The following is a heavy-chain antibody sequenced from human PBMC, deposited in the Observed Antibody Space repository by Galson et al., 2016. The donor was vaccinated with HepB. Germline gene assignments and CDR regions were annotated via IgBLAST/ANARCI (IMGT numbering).Heavy chain of an antibody. V-gene: IGHV4-4*07. CDR3: TRTGILTGYYDSRRVNYFDY. CDR2: IYTSGST. D-gene: IGHD3-9*01. CDR1: GGSISNYY. Sequence: SETLSLTCTVSGGSISNYYWSWVRQPAGKGLEWIGRIYTSGSTHYNPSLKSRVRMSVDMSKNQFSLKLSSVTAADTAVYYCTRTGILTGYYDSRRVNYFDYWGQGTLVTVSS. J-gene: IGHJ4*02.